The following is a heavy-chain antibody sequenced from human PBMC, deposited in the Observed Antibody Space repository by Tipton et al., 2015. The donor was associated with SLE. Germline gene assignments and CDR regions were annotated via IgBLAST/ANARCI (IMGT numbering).Heavy chain of an antibody. CDR3: VREGWWRYFDY. CDR1: GFTLNDFH. D-gene: IGHD2-15*01. V-gene: IGHV3-7*01. Sequence: SLRLSCAASGFTLNDFHFSWIRQAPGKGLEWVANIKEDGTKRYHLDSVEGRFSISRDNAKNTLYFQMNSLRAEDTAVYYCVREGWWRYFDYWGQGAMVTVSP. J-gene: IGHJ4*02. CDR2: IKEDGTKR.